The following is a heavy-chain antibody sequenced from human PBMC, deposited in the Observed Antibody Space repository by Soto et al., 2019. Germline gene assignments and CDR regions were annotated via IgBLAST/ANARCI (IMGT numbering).Heavy chain of an antibody. D-gene: IGHD3-22*01. CDR3: SSSYYYDSSGLNWFDP. Sequence: SLRLSCTASGLTFGDYAMSWFRQAPGKGLEWVGFIRSKLYGGTTEYAASVKGRFTISRDDSKSIAYLQMHSLITEDTAVYYCSSSYYYDSSGLNWFDPWGQGTLVTVSS. V-gene: IGHV3-49*03. J-gene: IGHJ5*02. CDR1: GLTFGDYA. CDR2: IRSKLYGGTT.